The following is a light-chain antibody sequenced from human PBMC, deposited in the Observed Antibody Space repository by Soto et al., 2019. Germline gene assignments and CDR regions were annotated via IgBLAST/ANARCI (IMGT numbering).Light chain of an antibody. Sequence: QSALTQPASVSGSPGQSITISCTGTSSDVGVYNSVSWYQQHPGKAPKLMIYEVTNRPSGVSYRFSGSKSGNTASLTISGLQAEDEADYYCSSYTDSTTRVFGAGNKVTVL. CDR3: SSYTDSTTRV. CDR1: SSDVGVYNS. V-gene: IGLV2-14*01. J-gene: IGLJ1*01. CDR2: EVT.